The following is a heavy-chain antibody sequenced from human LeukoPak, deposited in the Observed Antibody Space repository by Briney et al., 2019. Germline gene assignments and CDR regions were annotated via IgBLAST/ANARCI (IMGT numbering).Heavy chain of an antibody. J-gene: IGHJ4*02. D-gene: IGHD2-2*01. CDR1: GFTFRSYS. CDR3: ARDQLNYCSSTSCYEIPPG. V-gene: IGHV3-48*01. Sequence: QSGGSLRLSCAASGFTFRSYSMNGVRQAPGEGREWGSYISSSSSTIYYADSVKGRFTISRDNANNSLYLQMNSLRAEDTAVYSCARDQLNYCSSTSCYEIPPGWGQGTLVTVSS. CDR2: ISSSSSTI.